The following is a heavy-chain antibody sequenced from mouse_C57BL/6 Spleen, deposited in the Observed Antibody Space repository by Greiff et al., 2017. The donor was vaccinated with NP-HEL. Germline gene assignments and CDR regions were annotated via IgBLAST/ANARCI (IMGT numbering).Heavy chain of an antibody. CDR1: GYTFTDYE. V-gene: IGHV1-15*01. D-gene: IGHD2-5*01. CDR3: TTTIVTTGYYAMDY. J-gene: IGHJ4*01. Sequence: VQLQQSGAELVRPGASVTLSCKASGYTFTDYEMHWVKQTPVHGLEWIGAIDPETGGTAYNQKFKGKAILTADKSSSTAYMELRSLTSEDSAVYYCTTTIVTTGYYAMDYWGQGTSVTVSS. CDR2: IDPETGGT.